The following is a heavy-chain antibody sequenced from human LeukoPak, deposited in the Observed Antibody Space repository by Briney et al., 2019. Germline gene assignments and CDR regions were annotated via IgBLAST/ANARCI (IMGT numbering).Heavy chain of an antibody. V-gene: IGHV4-59*01. D-gene: IGHD3-3*01. Sequence: PSETLSLTCTVSGGSISSYYWSWIRQPPGKGLEWIGYIYYSGSTNYNPSLKSRVTISVDTSKNQFSLKLGSVTAADTAVYYCARGAPRYYDFWSGYPDYWGQGTLVTVSS. CDR1: GGSISSYY. CDR2: IYYSGST. CDR3: ARGAPRYYDFWSGYPDY. J-gene: IGHJ4*02.